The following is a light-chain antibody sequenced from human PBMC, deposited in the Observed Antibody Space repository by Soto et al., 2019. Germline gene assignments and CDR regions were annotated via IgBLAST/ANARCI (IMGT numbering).Light chain of an antibody. CDR1: SSDVGSYNL. CDR2: EGS. V-gene: IGLV2-23*01. J-gene: IGLJ2*01. Sequence: QLVLTQPASVSGSPGQSITISCTGSSSDVGSYNLVSWYQKYPGTAPKLIIYEGSKRPSGISIRFSGSKSGNTASLTISGLQAEDEADYFCCSYAGSRTPVVFGGGTKLTVL. CDR3: CSYAGSRTPVV.